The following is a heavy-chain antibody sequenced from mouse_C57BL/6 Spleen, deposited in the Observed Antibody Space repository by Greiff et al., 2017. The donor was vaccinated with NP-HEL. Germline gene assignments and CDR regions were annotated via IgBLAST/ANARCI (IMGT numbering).Heavy chain of an antibody. J-gene: IGHJ2*01. CDR1: GYTFTSYW. CDR3: ARSFYYDYSYYFDD. Sequence: QVQLQQPGAELVKPGASVKLSCKASGYTFTSYWMHWVKQRPGQGLEWIGMIYPNSGSTNYNEKFKSKATLTVDKSTSTAYMQLSSLTSEDSAVYYCARSFYYDYSYYFDDWGNGTTLTVSS. D-gene: IGHD2-4*01. CDR2: IYPNSGST. V-gene: IGHV1-64*01.